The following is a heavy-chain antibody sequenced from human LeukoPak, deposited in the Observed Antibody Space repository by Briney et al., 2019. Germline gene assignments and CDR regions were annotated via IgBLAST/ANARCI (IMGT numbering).Heavy chain of an antibody. CDR1: GGSISSYY. J-gene: IGHJ4*02. CDR3: ARVLSGRLGATTGFDY. Sequence: SETLSLTCTVSGGSISSYYWSWIRQPPGKGLEWIGYIYYSGSTNYNPSLKSRVTISVDTSKNQFSLKLSSVTAADTAVYYCARVLSGRLGATTGFDYWGQGTLVTVSS. CDR2: IYYSGST. D-gene: IGHD1-26*01. V-gene: IGHV4-59*08.